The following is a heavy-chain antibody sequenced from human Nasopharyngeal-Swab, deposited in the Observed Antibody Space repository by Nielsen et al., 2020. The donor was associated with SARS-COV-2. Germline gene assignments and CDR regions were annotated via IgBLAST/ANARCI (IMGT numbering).Heavy chain of an antibody. J-gene: IGHJ4*02. D-gene: IGHD3-3*01. CDR1: GFTFSSYS. CDR3: ARDSIYDFWSGYSH. CDR2: ISSSSSTI. Sequence: GRSLRLSCAASGFTFSSYSMDWVRQAPGKGLEWVSYISSSSSTIYYADSVKGRFTISRDNAKNSLYLQMNSLRADDTAVYYCARDSIYDFWSGYSHWGQGTLVTVSS. V-gene: IGHV3-48*04.